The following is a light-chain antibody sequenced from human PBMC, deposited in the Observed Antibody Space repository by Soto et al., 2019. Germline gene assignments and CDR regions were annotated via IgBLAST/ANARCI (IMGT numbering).Light chain of an antibody. CDR3: QQYKKWPRT. V-gene: IGKV3-15*01. CDR1: QSVSSN. Sequence: EVVMTQSPATLSVSPGESATLSCRASQSVSSNLAWYQQKPGQAPRLLIYGASSRATGIPARFSGSGSGTDFDLTIFSLQSEDFAVYYCQQYKKWPRTFGQGTKVDIK. CDR2: GAS. J-gene: IGKJ1*01.